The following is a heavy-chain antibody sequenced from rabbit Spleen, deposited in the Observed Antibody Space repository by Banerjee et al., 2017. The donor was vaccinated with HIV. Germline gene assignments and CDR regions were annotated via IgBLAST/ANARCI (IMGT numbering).Heavy chain of an antibody. CDR2: INTATGKA. CDR3: ARDLACVIGWNFGW. Sequence: QEQLEESGGDLVKPEGSLTLTFKASGFSFSDRDVMCWVRQAPGKELEWIACINTATGKAVYANRAKGRFTISKTSSHTVTLQMTSLTAADTATYICARDLACVIGWNFGWWGPGTLVTVS. J-gene: IGHJ4*01. CDR1: GFSFSDRDV. V-gene: IGHV1S45*01. D-gene: IGHD1-1*01.